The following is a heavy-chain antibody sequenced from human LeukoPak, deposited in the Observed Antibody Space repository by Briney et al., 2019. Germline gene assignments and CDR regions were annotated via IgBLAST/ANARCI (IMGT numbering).Heavy chain of an antibody. J-gene: IGHJ4*02. CDR1: GLTFSSYA. V-gene: IGHV3-23*01. D-gene: IGHD1-26*01. CDR3: AKMRGWELPRFDY. Sequence: HGGSLRLSCAASGLTFSSYAMSWVRQAPGKGLEWVSAISGSGDSTHYADSVKGRFTISRDNSKNTLYLHMNSLRAEDSALYYCAKMRGWELPRFDYWGQGTLVTVSS. CDR2: ISGSGDST.